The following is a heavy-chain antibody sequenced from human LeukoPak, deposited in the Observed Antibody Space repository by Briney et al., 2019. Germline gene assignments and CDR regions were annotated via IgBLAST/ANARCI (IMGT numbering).Heavy chain of an antibody. CDR3: ARGWGFGSIDY. V-gene: IGHV1-2*02. CDR2: ISPSSGGT. Sequence: ASVKVSCKASGYTXTDYYVHWVRQAPGQGLEWMGWISPSSGGTNYAQKFQGRVTMTRDTSISTAYMELSSLRSDDTAVYYCARGWGFGSIDYWGQGTLGTVS. D-gene: IGHD7-27*01. CDR1: GYTXTDYY. J-gene: IGHJ4*02.